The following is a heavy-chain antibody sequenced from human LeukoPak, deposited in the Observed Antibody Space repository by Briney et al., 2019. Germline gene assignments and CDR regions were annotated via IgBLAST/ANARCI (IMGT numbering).Heavy chain of an antibody. CDR2: INSAGSTI. D-gene: IGHD3-9*01. J-gene: IGHJ4*02. V-gene: IGHV3-48*03. Sequence: GGSLTLYCAVSGFTFSSYEMKWVRQAPGKGREWVSYINSAGSTIYYADSVKGRFTISRDNAKNSLYLQMNSLRAEDTAVYYCARGQYYDILTGYYGPPFDYWGQGTLITVSS. CDR3: ARGQYYDILTGYYGPPFDY. CDR1: GFTFSSYE.